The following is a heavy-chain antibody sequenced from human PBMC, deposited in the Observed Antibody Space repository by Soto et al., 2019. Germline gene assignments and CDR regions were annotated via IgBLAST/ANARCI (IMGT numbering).Heavy chain of an antibody. CDR1: GYTLTELS. Sequence: ASVKVSCKVSGYTLTELSMHWVRQAPGKGLEWMGGFDPEDGETIYAQKFQGRVTMTEDTSTDTAYMELSSLRSEDTAVYYCATTDRYSGDSSDHTFDYWGQGTLVTVSS. CDR3: ATTDRYSGDSSDHTFDY. D-gene: IGHD3-22*01. CDR2: FDPEDGET. V-gene: IGHV1-24*01. J-gene: IGHJ4*02.